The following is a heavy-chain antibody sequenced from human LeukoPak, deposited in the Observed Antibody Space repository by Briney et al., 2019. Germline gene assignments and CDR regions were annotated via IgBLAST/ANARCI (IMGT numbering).Heavy chain of an antibody. CDR1: GGSISSYY. CDR3: ARLEDYYGSGSYRGGIDY. J-gene: IGHJ4*02. CDR2: IYYSGST. Sequence: PSETLSLTCTVSGGSISSYYWSWIRQPPGKGLEWIGYIYYSGSTNYNPSLKSRVTISVDTSKNQFSLKLSSVTAVDTAVYYCARLEDYYGSGSYRGGIDYWGQGTLVTVSS. D-gene: IGHD3-10*01. V-gene: IGHV4-59*08.